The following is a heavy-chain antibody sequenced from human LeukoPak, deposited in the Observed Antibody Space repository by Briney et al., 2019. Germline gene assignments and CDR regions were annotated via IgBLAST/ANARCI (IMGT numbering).Heavy chain of an antibody. D-gene: IGHD4-23*01. CDR1: GFTFSDYY. CDR2: INSSGSTI. J-gene: IGHJ4*02. V-gene: IGHV3-11*04. Sequence: GGSLRLSCAASGFTFSDYYMSWIPPAPGKGLEWVSYINSSGSTIYYTDSVKGPFTISRDNAKNSLYLQMNSLRAEDTAVYYCARAGGNSRDYWGQGTLVTVSS. CDR3: ARAGGNSRDY.